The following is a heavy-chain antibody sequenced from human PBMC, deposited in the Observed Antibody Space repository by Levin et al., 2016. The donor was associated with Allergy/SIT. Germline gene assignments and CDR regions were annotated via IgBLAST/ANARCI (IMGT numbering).Heavy chain of an antibody. CDR2: ISASGTNT. J-gene: IGHJ6*02. V-gene: IGHV3-23*01. CDR1: GFISSTYA. Sequence: GGSLRLSCAASGFISSTYAMSWVRQAPGKGLEWVSAISASGTNTYYADSVKGRLTISRDDSKNTLFLQMKSLRAEDTAVYYCTKRVMYQLLWGGDHYGMDVWGQGTTVTVSS. CDR3: TKRVMYQLLWGGDHYGMDV. D-gene: IGHD2-2*01.